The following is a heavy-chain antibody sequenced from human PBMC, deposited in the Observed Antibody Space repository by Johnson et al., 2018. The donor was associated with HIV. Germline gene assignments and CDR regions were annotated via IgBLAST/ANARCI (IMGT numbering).Heavy chain of an antibody. V-gene: IGHV3-30-3*01. Sequence: VQLVESGGGVVQPGRSLRLSCAASGFTFSSYAMHWVRQTPGKGLEWVAVISYDGSNKYYVDSVKGRLTISRDNAKNPLYLQMNSLRADDTAFYYCERAAFPESSGLSRPLDAFDRWGQGTKVTFSS. CDR2: ISYDGSNK. CDR1: GFTFSSYA. D-gene: IGHD6-19*01. CDR3: ERAAFPESSGLSRPLDAFDR. J-gene: IGHJ3*02.